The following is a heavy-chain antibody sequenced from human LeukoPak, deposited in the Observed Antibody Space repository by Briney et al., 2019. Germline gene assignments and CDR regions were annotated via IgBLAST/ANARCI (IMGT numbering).Heavy chain of an antibody. D-gene: IGHD3-3*02. V-gene: IGHV4-61*02. CDR3: ARDGFLSNYYYYYGMDV. CDR1: GGSISSGSYY. CDR2: IYTSGST. J-gene: IGHJ6*02. Sequence: SQTLSLTCTVCGGSISSGSYYWSWIRQPAGKGLEWIGRIYTSGSTNYNPSLKSRVTISVDTSKNQFSLKLSSVTAADTAVYYCARDGFLSNYYYYYGMDVWGQGTTVTVSS.